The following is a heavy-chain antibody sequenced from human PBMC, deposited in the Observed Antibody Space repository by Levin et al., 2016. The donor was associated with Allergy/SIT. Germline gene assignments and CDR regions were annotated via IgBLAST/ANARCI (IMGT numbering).Heavy chain of an antibody. CDR2: INPSGGST. V-gene: IGHV1-46*01. CDR3: ARGEGHNWFDP. J-gene: IGHJ5*02. Sequence: WVRQAPGQGLEWMGIINPSGGSTSYAQKFQGRVTMTRDTSTSTVYMELSSLRSEDTAVYYCARGEGHNWFDPWGQGTLVTVSS. D-gene: IGHD1-26*01.